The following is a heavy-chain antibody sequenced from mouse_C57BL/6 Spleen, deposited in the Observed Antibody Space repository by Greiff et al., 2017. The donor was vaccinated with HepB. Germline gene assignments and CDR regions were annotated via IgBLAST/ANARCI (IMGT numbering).Heavy chain of an antibody. Sequence: QVQLQQPGAELVKPGASVKLSCKASGYTFTSYWMHWVKQRPGQGLEWIGMIHPNSGSTNYNEKFKSKATLTVDKSSSTAYMQLSSLTSEDSAVYYCARSGRDGHYVAMDYWGQGTSVTVSS. CDR3: ARSGRDGHYVAMDY. CDR2: IHPNSGST. D-gene: IGHD2-3*01. CDR1: GYTFTSYW. V-gene: IGHV1-64*01. J-gene: IGHJ4*01.